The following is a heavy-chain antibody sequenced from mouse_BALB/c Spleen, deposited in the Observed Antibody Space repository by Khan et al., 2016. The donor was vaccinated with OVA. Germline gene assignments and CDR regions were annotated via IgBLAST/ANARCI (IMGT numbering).Heavy chain of an antibody. CDR1: GFTFSDYG. CDR3: ARSWAMDY. J-gene: IGHJ4*01. Sequence: EVMLVESGGGFVQPGGSRKLSCAASGFTFSDYGMAWVRQAPGKGPEWVAFISNLAYSIYYADTVTGRFTISRENAKNTLYLERSSLRSEDTAMYYCARSWAMDYWGQGTSVTVSS. CDR2: ISNLAYSI. V-gene: IGHV5-15*02.